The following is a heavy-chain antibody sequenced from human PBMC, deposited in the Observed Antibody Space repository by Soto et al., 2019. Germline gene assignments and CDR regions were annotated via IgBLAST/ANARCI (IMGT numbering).Heavy chain of an antibody. CDR3: AKDGVRLPGNFNWFDP. D-gene: IGHD3-3*01. CDR1: GFTFSSYA. CDR2: ISGSGGST. J-gene: IGHJ5*02. V-gene: IGHV3-23*01. Sequence: PGGSLRLSXAASGFTFSSYAMSWVRQAPGKGLEWVSAISGSGGSTYYADSVKGRFTISRDNSKNTLYLQMNSLRAEDTAVYYCAKDGVRLPGNFNWFDPWGQGTLVTVSS.